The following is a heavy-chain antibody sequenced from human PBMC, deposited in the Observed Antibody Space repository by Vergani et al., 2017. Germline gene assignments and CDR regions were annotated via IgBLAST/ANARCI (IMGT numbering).Heavy chain of an antibody. D-gene: IGHD3-10*01. J-gene: IGHJ4*02. CDR3: ERDRGAYYYGSGSPETDDY. CDR1: GYTFTSYG. Sequence: QVQLVPSGAEVKKPGASVKVSCKASGYTFTSYGISWVRQAPGQGLEWMGWISAYNGNTNYAQKLQGRVTMTTDTSTSTAYMELRSLRSDDTAVYYCERDRGAYYYGSGSPETDDYWGQGTLVTVSS. CDR2: ISAYNGNT. V-gene: IGHV1-18*04.